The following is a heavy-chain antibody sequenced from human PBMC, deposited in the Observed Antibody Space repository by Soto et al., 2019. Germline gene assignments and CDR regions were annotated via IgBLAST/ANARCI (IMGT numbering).Heavy chain of an antibody. V-gene: IGHV4-39*01. CDR1: GGSISSSGYY. D-gene: IGHD3-10*01. CDR3: VRGGRYYMQETYYFDY. Sequence: QLQLQESGPGLVKPSETLSLTCTVSGGSISSSGYYWGWIRQPPGKGLEWIGSIYYSGGTYFYPSLRSRVTISVDTSKNQFSLKLSSVTAADTAMYYCVRGGRYYMQETYYFDYWGQGTLVTVSS. CDR2: IYYSGGT. J-gene: IGHJ4*02.